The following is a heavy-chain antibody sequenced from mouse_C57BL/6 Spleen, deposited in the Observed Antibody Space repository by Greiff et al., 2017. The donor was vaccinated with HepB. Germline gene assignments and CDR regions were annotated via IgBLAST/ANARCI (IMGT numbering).Heavy chain of an antibody. V-gene: IGHV1-69*01. CDR1: GYTFTSYW. CDR2: IDPSDSYT. Sequence: QVQLQQPGAELVMPGASVKLSCKASGYTFTSYWMHWVKQRPGQGLEWIGEIDPSDSYTNYNQKFKGKSTLTVDKSSRTAYMQLSSLTSEDSAVYYCARSNDYDVWGQGTTLTVSS. J-gene: IGHJ2*01. CDR3: ARSNDYDV. D-gene: IGHD2-4*01.